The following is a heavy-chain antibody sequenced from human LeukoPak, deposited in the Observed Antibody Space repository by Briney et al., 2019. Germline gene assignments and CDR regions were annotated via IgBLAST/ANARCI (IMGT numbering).Heavy chain of an antibody. Sequence: GGSLRLSCAASGFTFSSYEMNWVRQAPGKGLEWVSYISSSGSTIYYADSVKGRFTISRDNSKNTLYLQMNSLRAEDTAVYYCARDQLNGTGQYYYYYYYMDVWGKGTTVTVSS. J-gene: IGHJ6*03. CDR3: ARDQLNGTGQYYYYYYYMDV. CDR1: GFTFSSYE. CDR2: ISSSGSTI. V-gene: IGHV3-48*03. D-gene: IGHD5-18*01.